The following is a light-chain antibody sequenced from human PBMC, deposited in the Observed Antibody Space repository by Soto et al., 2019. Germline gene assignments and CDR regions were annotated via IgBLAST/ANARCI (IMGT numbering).Light chain of an antibody. CDR1: QSVSRH. J-gene: IGKJ1*01. CDR2: DAS. CDR3: QQRSNWPRT. Sequence: EIVLTQSPATVSLSPGERATLSCRASQSVSRHLVWYQQKPGQAPRLLIYDASNRATGIPARFSGSGSGTDFTLTISSLEPEDFVVYYCQQRSNWPRTFGQGTKVEIK. V-gene: IGKV3-11*01.